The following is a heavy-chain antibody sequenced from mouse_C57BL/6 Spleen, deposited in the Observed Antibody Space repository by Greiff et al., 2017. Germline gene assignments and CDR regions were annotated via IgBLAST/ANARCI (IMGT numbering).Heavy chain of an antibody. D-gene: IGHD2-10*01. J-gene: IGHJ2*01. CDR1: GFTFSSYA. V-gene: IGHV5-4*03. CDR3: ARAPTGFDY. Sequence: EVKLVESGGGLVKPGGSLKLSCAASGFTFSSYAMSWVRQTPEKRLEWVATISDGGSYTYYPDNVKGRFTISRDNAKNNLYLQMSHLKSEDTAMYYCARAPTGFDYWGQGTTLTVSS. CDR2: ISDGGSYT.